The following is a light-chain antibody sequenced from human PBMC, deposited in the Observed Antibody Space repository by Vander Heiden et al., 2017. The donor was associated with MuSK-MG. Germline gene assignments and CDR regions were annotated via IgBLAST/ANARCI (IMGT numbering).Light chain of an antibody. CDR3: CSHAGSLILV. V-gene: IGLV2-11*01. CDR2: DVS. CDR1: SSDIGGYNY. Sequence: QSALTQPRSVSGSPGQSVTISCTGTSSDIGGYNYVSWYQQHPGKAPKLMRYDVSKRPSGVPDRVSGSKSGNTASLTISGLQAEDEADDYCCSHAGSLILVFGGGTKLTVL. J-gene: IGLJ2*01.